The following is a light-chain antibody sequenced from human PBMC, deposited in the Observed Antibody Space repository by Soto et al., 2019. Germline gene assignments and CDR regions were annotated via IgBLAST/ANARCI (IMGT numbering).Light chain of an antibody. CDR1: QTVSSNY. CDR2: GAS. CDR3: QQYGSSPPWP. V-gene: IGKV3-20*01. J-gene: IGKJ1*01. Sequence: EILLTQSPGTLSLSPGERATLSCRASQTVSSNYLVWYQQKPGQAPRLLIHGASSRATGIPDRFSGSGSGTDFTLTISRLEPEDFAVYYCQQYGSSPPWPFGQGTKVEIK.